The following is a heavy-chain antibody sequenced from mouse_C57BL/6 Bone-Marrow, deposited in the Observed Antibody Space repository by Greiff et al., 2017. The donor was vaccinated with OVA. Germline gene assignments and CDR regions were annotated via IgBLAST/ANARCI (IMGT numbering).Heavy chain of an antibody. J-gene: IGHJ3*01. D-gene: IGHD2-3*01. V-gene: IGHV1-69*01. CDR3: ARDGCYPWFAY. Sequence: QVQLQQPGAELVVPGASVKLSCKASGYTFTSCWLHWVKQRPGQGLEWIGELDPSDSYTNYNQKFKGKSTLTGDKSSSTAYMQLSSLTSEDTAVYYCARDGCYPWFAYWGQGTLVTVSA. CDR2: LDPSDSYT. CDR1: GYTFTSCW.